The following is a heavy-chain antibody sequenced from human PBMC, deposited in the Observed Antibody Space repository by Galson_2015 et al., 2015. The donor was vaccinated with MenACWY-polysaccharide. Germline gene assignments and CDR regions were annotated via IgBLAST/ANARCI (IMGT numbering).Heavy chain of an antibody. J-gene: IGHJ4*02. CDR3: ARIIARKYTFADS. D-gene: IGHD2-21*01. CDR1: GYTFTNYD. Sequence: SVKVSCKASGYTFTNYDINWVRQATGQGLEWMGWMNPNSGNTGYAQKFQGRVTMTRDTSISTAYMQLRSLRYEDTAVYYCARIIARKYTFADSWGQGTLVTVSS. V-gene: IGHV1-8*01. CDR2: MNPNSGNT.